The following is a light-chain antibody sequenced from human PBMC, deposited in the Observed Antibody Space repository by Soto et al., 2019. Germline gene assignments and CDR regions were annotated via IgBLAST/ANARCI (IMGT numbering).Light chain of an antibody. CDR1: QSVSSNY. V-gene: IGKV3-20*01. J-gene: IGKJ1*01. CDR2: GAS. Sequence: ETVLTQSPGTLSLSPGERATLSCRANQSVSSNYLAWFQQKSGQAPRLLIYGASSRATGIPDRFSASGSGTDFTLTISRLEPEDFAVYYCQQYGSSPRTFGQGTKVEIK. CDR3: QQYGSSPRT.